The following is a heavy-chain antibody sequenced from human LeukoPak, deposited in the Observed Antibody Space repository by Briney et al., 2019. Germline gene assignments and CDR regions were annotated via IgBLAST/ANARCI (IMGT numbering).Heavy chain of an antibody. CDR2: IYPSGST. V-gene: IGHV4-61*02. Sequence: SETLSLTCTVSGGSISSSSYYWSWIRQPAGEGLEWIGRIYPSGSTNYNPSLKSRVTMSVDTSKNQFSLKLSSVTAADTAVYYCARWETYTTNAFDIWGQGTMVTVSS. CDR1: GGSISSSSYY. CDR3: ARWETYTTNAFDI. D-gene: IGHD3-16*01. J-gene: IGHJ3*02.